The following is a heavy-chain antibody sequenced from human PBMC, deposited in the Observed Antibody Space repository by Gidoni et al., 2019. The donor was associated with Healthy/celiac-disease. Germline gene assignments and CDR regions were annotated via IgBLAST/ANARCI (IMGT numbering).Heavy chain of an antibody. D-gene: IGHD3-3*01. V-gene: IGHV3-66*02. CDR3: ARDQGRGDFWSGYWDPGHAFDI. CDR1: GFTVSSNY. J-gene: IGHJ3*02. Sequence: EVQLVESGGGLVQPGGSLRLSCAASGFTVSSNYMSWVRQAPGKGLGWVSVIYSGGSTYYADSVKGRFTISRDNSKNTLYLQMNSLRAEDTAVYYCARDQGRGDFWSGYWDPGHAFDIWGQGTMVTVSS. CDR2: IYSGGST.